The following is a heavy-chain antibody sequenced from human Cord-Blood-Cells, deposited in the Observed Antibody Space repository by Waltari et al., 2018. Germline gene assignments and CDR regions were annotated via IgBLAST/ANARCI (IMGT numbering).Heavy chain of an antibody. CDR1: GGTFSSYA. CDR3: ARGYSGSYPFDY. Sequence: QVQLVQSGAEVKKPGSSVKVSCKASGGTFSSYAISWVRQAPGQGLEWVGGSIPSLGIANYGQKFQGRVTITADKSTSTAYMELSSLRSEDTAVYYCARGYSGSYPFDYWGQGTLVTVSS. CDR2: SIPSLGIA. V-gene: IGHV1-69*10. D-gene: IGHD1-26*01. J-gene: IGHJ4*02.